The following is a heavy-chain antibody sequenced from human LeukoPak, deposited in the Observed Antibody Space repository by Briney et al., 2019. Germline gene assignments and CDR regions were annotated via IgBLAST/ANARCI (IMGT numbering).Heavy chain of an antibody. CDR2: IRYDGSNK. CDR3: AKDRFAGSPFDY. D-gene: IGHD3-10*01. CDR1: GFTFSGYG. Sequence: GGSLRLSCAASGFTFSGYGMHWVRQAPGKGLEWVAFIRYDGSNKYYADSVKGRFTISRDNSKNTLYLQMNSLRAEDMAVYYCAKDRFAGSPFDYWGQGTLVTVSS. V-gene: IGHV3-30*02. J-gene: IGHJ4*02.